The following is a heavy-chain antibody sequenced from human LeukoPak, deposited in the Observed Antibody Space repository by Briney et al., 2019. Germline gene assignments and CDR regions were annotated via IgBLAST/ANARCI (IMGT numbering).Heavy chain of an antibody. J-gene: IGHJ4*02. CDR1: GFTFSSYS. D-gene: IGHD5-24*01. Sequence: GGSLRLSCAASGFTFSSYSMNWVRQAPGKGLEWVSYISSSSSTIYYADSVKGRFTISRDNAKNSPYLQMNSLRDEDTAVYYCAREGDGYAYYFDYWGQGTLVTVSS. CDR3: AREGDGYAYYFDY. CDR2: ISSSSSTI. V-gene: IGHV3-48*02.